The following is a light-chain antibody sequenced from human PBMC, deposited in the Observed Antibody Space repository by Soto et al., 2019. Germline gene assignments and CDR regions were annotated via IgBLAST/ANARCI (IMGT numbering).Light chain of an antibody. V-gene: IGKV1-5*01. Sequence: GDRVTITCRASQTLSSWLAWYPQKPGKAPKLLIYDASSLERGVPSRFRGSGAGTEFTLTISSLQPADFATYYCQHSDNYSYTFGQGTKVEIK. J-gene: IGKJ2*01. CDR1: QTLSSW. CDR3: QHSDNYSYT. CDR2: DAS.